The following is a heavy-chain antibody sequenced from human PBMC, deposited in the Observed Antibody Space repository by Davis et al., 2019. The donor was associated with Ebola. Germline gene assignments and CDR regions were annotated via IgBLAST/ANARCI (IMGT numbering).Heavy chain of an antibody. CDR3: AKIGGRSIFGVVIILEGGMDV. Sequence: GESLKISCAASGFTFSSYWMIWVRQAPGKGLEWVSAISGSGGSTYYADSVKGRFTISRDNSKNTLYLQMNSLRAEDTAVYYCAKIGGRSIFGVVIILEGGMDVWGQGTTVTVSS. J-gene: IGHJ6*02. CDR1: GFTFSSYW. CDR2: ISGSGGST. D-gene: IGHD3-3*01. V-gene: IGHV3-23*01.